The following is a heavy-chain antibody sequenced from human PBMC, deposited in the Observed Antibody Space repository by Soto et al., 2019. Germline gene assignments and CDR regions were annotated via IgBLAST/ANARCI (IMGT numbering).Heavy chain of an antibody. CDR2: IIPIFGTA. CDR1: GGTFSSYA. V-gene: IGHV1-69*12. Sequence: QVQLVQSGAEVKKPGSSVKVSCKASGGTFSSYAISWVRQAPGQGLEWMGGIIPIFGTANYAQKFQGRVTITADESTSTAYMELSSLRSEDTAVYYCARKTDYGGNPRYYYGMDVWGQGTTVTVSS. J-gene: IGHJ6*02. D-gene: IGHD4-17*01. CDR3: ARKTDYGGNPRYYYGMDV.